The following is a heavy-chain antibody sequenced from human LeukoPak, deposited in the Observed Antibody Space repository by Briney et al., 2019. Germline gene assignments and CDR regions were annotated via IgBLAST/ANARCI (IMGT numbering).Heavy chain of an antibody. CDR1: GVSVSSSSYY. CDR2: LSYSGST. Sequence: PSETLSLTCTVSGVSVSSSSYYWSWIRQPPGKGLEWIGYLSYSGSTNYNPSLKSRVSISVDTSKNQFSLKLSSVTAADTAVYYCARHPHCSSTDCYVTWGQGTLVIVPA. J-gene: IGHJ4*02. V-gene: IGHV4-61*01. D-gene: IGHD2-2*01. CDR3: ARHPHCSSTDCYVT.